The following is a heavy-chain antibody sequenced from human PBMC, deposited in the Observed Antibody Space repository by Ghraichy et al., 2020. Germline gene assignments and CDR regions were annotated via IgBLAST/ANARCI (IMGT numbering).Heavy chain of an antibody. V-gene: IGHV3-33*01. CDR2: IWYDGSNK. J-gene: IGHJ4*02. CDR3: ARDLALYSSSYTFDY. D-gene: IGHD6-6*01. Sequence: GGSLRLSCAASGFTFSSYGMHWVRQAPGKGLEWVAVIWYDGSNKYYADSVKGRFTISRDNSKNTLYLQMNSLRAEDTAVYYCARDLALYSSSYTFDYWVQGTLVTVSS. CDR1: GFTFSSYG.